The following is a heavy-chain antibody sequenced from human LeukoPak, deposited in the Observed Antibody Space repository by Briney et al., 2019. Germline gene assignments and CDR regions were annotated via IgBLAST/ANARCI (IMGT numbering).Heavy chain of an antibody. V-gene: IGHV3-48*01. CDR2: ISSSSTSI. Sequence: GGSLRLSCAASGFTFSGYTMNWVRQTPGKGLECVSYISSSSTSIYYADSVKGRFTISRDNAKNSLWLQMNSLRAEDTAVYYCARDRWTAMKDWGPGTLVTVSS. CDR3: ARDRWTAMKD. D-gene: IGHD5-18*01. J-gene: IGHJ4*02. CDR1: GFTFSGYT.